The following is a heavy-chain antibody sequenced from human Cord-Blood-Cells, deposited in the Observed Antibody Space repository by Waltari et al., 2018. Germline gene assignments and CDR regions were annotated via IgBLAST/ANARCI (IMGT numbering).Heavy chain of an antibody. D-gene: IGHD1-26*01. CDR3: ATELVGAGAPFDY. V-gene: IGHV1-24*01. CDR1: GYTFPEFS. J-gene: IGHJ4*02. CDR2: FDPEDGET. Sequence: QVQLVQSGVEVRKPGASVKVSCTVSGYTFPEFSMHWLRKAPGKGLEWMGGFDPEDGETIYAQKFQGRVTMTEDTSTDTAYMELSSLRSEDTAVYYCATELVGAGAPFDYWGQGTLVTVSS.